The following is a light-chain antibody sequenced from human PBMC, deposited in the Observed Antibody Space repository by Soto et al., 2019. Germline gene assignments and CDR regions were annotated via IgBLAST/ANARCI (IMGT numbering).Light chain of an antibody. CDR3: QQYFEWPPMT. Sequence: EIVMTQSPATLSVSPGERATLSCWASETVATNLAWYQQKPGQAPRLLISGASTRAAGISDRFRGSGSGTEFTRTISSLRSEDSDIYYCQQYFEWPPMTFGQGTKVDIK. V-gene: IGKV3-15*01. CDR2: GAS. CDR1: ETVATN. J-gene: IGKJ1*01.